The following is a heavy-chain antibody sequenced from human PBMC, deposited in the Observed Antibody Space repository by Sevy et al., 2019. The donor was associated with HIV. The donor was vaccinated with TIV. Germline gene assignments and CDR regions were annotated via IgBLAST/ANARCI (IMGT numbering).Heavy chain of an antibody. D-gene: IGHD2-8*01. CDR1: GFTFSSYD. Sequence: GGSLRLSCTASGFTFSSYDMNWVRQAPGKGREGVSKISGGGSSIYYADSVKGRFTISRDNAKNSLNLQMNSLRAEDTAVYYCTRNGGAFDNGFDPWGQGTLVTVSS. CDR2: ISGGGSSI. CDR3: TRNGGAFDNGFDP. J-gene: IGHJ5*02. V-gene: IGHV3-48*03.